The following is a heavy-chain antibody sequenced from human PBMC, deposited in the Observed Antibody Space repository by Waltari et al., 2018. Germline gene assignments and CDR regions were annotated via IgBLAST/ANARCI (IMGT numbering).Heavy chain of an antibody. Sequence: EVQLVESGGGLIQPGGSLRLSCAASGFTVSSNYMSWVRQAPGKGLEWVSVIYSGGSTDYADSVKGRFTIARDNSKNTLYLKMISLRAEDTAVYYCARTVVVPAAIDKTVGWFDPWGQGTLVTVSS. J-gene: IGHJ5*02. V-gene: IGHV3-53*01. CDR1: GFTVSSNY. CDR2: IYSGGST. CDR3: ARTVVVPAAIDKTVGWFDP. D-gene: IGHD2-2*01.